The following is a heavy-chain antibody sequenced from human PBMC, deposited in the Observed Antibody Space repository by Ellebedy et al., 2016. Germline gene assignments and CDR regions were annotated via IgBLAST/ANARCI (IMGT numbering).Heavy chain of an antibody. Sequence: GESLKISCKGSGYSFTNYWIGWVRQMPGKGLEWMGIIYPGDSDTRYRPSFQGQVTISADKSISTAYLQWSSLKASDIAIYYCARHDSSGWWGNAFIVWGQGTKVTVSS. J-gene: IGHJ3*01. CDR1: GYSFTNYW. CDR3: ARHDSSGWWGNAFIV. V-gene: IGHV5-51*01. D-gene: IGHD6-19*01. CDR2: IYPGDSDT.